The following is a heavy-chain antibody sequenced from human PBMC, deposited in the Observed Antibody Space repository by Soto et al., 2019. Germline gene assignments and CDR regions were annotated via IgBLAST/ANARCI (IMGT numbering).Heavy chain of an antibody. D-gene: IGHD2-15*01. Sequence: PSETLSLTCNISGGSIDSSDFQWSWLRQPPGKGLEWLGFLSFSGRTNYNSSLRSRVTLSADTSKTLFFLNLASVTAADTAVYYCATDHCNNRIGYQKYFDPWGPGSLVTVSS. J-gene: IGHJ5*02. V-gene: IGHV4-30-4*01. CDR2: LSFSGRT. CDR1: GGSIDSSDFQ. CDR3: ATDHCNNRIGYQKYFDP.